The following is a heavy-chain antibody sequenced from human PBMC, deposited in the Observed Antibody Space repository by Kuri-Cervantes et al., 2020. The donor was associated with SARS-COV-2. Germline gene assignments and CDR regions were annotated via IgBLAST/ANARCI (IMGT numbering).Heavy chain of an antibody. CDR2: IIPVLGTT. CDR3: ARVAAAAGPAGEYSFYMDV. V-gene: IGHV1-69*04. Sequence: VKVSCKASGGTFSTDGITWVRQAPGQGLEWTGTIIPVLGTTTYSQKFQGRVTITADKSTSTAYMELSSLTSEDTAVYYCARVAAAAGPAGEYSFYMDVWGKGTTVTVSS. J-gene: IGHJ6*03. CDR1: GGTFSTDG. D-gene: IGHD6-13*01.